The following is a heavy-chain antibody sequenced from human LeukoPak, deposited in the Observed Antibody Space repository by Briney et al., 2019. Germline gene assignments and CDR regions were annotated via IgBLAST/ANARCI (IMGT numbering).Heavy chain of an antibody. Sequence: PSETLSLTCTVSGYSITTNYYWAWIRQSPGTGLAWIGSVYHNGETYYNPSLKSRVIISVDTSKNEFSLRLTSVTAADTAVYYCVTPRSWELSDMAVWGKGTTVIVSS. J-gene: IGHJ6*03. CDR3: VTPRSWELSDMAV. D-gene: IGHD1-26*01. CDR2: VYHNGET. CDR1: GYSITTNYY. V-gene: IGHV4-38-2*02.